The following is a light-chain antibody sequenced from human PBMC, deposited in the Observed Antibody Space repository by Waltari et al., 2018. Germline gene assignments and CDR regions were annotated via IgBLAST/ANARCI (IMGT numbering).Light chain of an antibody. Sequence: SYVLTQPPSVSVAPGQPARITCDRNKIGSKNVHWYQQKPGQAPVLVVYDDGYRPSGIPERFSGSNSGNTATLTISRVDAGDEADYYCQVWDSGSDHYVFGTVTKVTVL. CDR3: QVWDSGSDHYV. CDR2: DDG. V-gene: IGLV3-21*02. CDR1: KIGSKN. J-gene: IGLJ1*01.